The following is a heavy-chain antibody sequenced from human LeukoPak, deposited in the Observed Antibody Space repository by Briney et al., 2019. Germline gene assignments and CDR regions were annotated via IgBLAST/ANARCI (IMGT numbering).Heavy chain of an antibody. D-gene: IGHD3-10*01. CDR3: ARKGSLLWFGELNYYFDY. V-gene: IGHV1-18*01. CDR2: ISAYNGNT. J-gene: IGHJ4*02. Sequence: ASVKVSCKASGYTFTGYGISWVRQAPGQGLEWMGWISAYNGNTNYAQKLQGRVTMTTDTSTSTAYMELRSLRSDDTAVYYCARKGSLLWFGELNYYFDYWGQGTLVTVSS. CDR1: GYTFTGYG.